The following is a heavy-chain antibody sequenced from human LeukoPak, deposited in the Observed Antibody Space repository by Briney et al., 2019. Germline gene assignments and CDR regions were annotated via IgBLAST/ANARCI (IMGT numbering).Heavy chain of an antibody. CDR3: ARGGAARLHFQN. J-gene: IGHJ1*01. CDR1: GGSIRTYY. CDR2: IYHSGST. D-gene: IGHD6-6*01. Sequence: SETLSLTCTVSGGSIRTYYWNWIRQPPGKGLEWIGYIYHSGSTNYNPSLQSRVTISVDTSKNQFSLNLNSVTAADTAVYYCARGGAARLHFQNWGQGTLVNVSS. V-gene: IGHV4-59*01.